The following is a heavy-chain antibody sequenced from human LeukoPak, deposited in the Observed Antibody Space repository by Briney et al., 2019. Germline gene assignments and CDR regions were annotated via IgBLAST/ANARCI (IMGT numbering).Heavy chain of an antibody. CDR2: ISGSGGST. Sequence: GGSLRLSCAASGFTFSSYAMSWVRQAPGKGLEWVSAISGSGGSTYYADSVKGRFTISRDNSKNTLYLQMNSLRAEDTAVYYCASPGYDILTSLDYWGQGTLVTVPP. CDR3: ASPGYDILTSLDY. CDR1: GFTFSSYA. D-gene: IGHD3-9*01. V-gene: IGHV3-23*01. J-gene: IGHJ4*02.